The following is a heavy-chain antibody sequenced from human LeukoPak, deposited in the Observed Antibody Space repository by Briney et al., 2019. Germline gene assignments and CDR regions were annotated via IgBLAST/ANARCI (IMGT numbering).Heavy chain of an antibody. J-gene: IGHJ4*02. CDR3: ARDSGYFDWLLPFDY. D-gene: IGHD3-9*01. Sequence: GGSLRLSCAASGFPYRSYEMHWLRQAPAKGRAGVSYIISSGSTIYYADSVKGRFTISRDNAKNSLYLQMNSLRAEDTAVYDCARDSGYFDWLLPFDYWGQGTLVTVSS. V-gene: IGHV3-48*03. CDR1: GFPYRSYE. CDR2: IISSGSTI.